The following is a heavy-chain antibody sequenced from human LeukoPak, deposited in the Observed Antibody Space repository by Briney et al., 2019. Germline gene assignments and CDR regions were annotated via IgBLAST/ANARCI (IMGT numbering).Heavy chain of an antibody. V-gene: IGHV3-30*02. CDR1: GFTFSSYG. CDR2: IRYNGTNE. J-gene: IGHJ5*02. CDR3: AKGNEVDP. Sequence: GGSLRLSCAASGFTFSSYGMHWVRQAPGKGLEWVAFIRYNGTNENYADSVKGRFTISRDNSKKVLYLQMCSLRVEDTAVYYCAKGNEVDPWGQGTLVTVS. D-gene: IGHD1-1*01.